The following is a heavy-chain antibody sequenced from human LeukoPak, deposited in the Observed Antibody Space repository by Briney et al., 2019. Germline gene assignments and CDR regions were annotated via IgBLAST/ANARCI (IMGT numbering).Heavy chain of an antibody. CDR2: ISKDGTKK. CDR1: GLTFSSYG. J-gene: IGHJ6*03. V-gene: IGHV3-30*03. D-gene: IGHD4-17*01. CDR3: AREGHYGDYEHYYYYMDV. Sequence: GGSLRLSCPDSGLTFSSYGMHWVRQAPGKGLEWVAIISKDGTKKYHADSVQGRFTISRDTINNVVYLQMNSLRAEDTAVYYCAREGHYGDYEHYYYYMDVWGKGTTVTISS.